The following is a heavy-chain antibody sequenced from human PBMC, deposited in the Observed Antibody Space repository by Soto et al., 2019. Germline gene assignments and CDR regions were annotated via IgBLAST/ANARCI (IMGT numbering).Heavy chain of an antibody. J-gene: IGHJ4*02. CDR2: IIPILGIA. CDR1: GGTFSSYA. Sequence: ASVKVSCKASGGTFSSYAISWVRQAPGQGLEWMGRIIPILGIANYARKFQGRVTITADKSTSTAYMELSSLRSEDTAVYYCARGPITGTDYWGQGTLVTVSS. V-gene: IGHV1-69*04. D-gene: IGHD1-20*01. CDR3: ARGPITGTDY.